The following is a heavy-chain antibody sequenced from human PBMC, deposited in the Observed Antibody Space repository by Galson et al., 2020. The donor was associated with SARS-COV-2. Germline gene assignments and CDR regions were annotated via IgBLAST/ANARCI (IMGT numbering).Heavy chain of an antibody. J-gene: IGHJ4*02. CDR1: GYTFTGHY. D-gene: IGHD2-2*02. CDR3: ARDYGDQLYTPFDY. Sequence: ASVKVSCTASGYTFTGHYIHWLRQAPGQGLEWMGWINPNIDGTNYAQKFQGRVTMTRDTSISTAHMELSRLTSDDTAVYYCARDYGDQLYTPFDYWGQGTLVTVSS. V-gene: IGHV1-2*02. CDR2: INPNIDGT.